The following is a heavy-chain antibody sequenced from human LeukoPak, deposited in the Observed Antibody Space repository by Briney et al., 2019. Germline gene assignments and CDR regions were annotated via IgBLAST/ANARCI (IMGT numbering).Heavy chain of an antibody. V-gene: IGHV1-69*13. CDR1: GGTFSSYA. CDR3: ARGGDNWNELVFDY. Sequence: PAASVKVSCKASGGTFSSYAISWVRQAPGQGLEWMGGIIPIFGTANYAQKFQGRVTITADESTSTAYMELSSLRSEDTAVYYCARGGDNWNELVFDYWGQGTLVTVSS. D-gene: IGHD1-1*01. CDR2: IIPIFGTA. J-gene: IGHJ4*02.